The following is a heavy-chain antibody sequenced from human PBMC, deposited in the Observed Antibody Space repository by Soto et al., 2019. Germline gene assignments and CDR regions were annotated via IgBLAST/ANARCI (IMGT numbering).Heavy chain of an antibody. V-gene: IGHV3-48*03. CDR2: ISSSGSTI. Sequence: EVQLVESGGGLVQPGGSLRLSCAASGFTFSSYEMNWVRQAPWKGLEWVSYISSSGSTIYYADSVKGRFTISRDNAKNSLYLQMNSLRAEDTAVYYCARCYSGSYYGFDYWGQGTLVTVSS. D-gene: IGHD1-26*01. J-gene: IGHJ4*02. CDR1: GFTFSSYE. CDR3: ARCYSGSYYGFDY.